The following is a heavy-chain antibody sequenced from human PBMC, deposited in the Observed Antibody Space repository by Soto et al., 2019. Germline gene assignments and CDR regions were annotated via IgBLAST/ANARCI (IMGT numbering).Heavy chain of an antibody. Sequence: GGSLSSSCAASGFTFRSYGMHWVRQAPGKGLEWVAVISYDGSNKYYADSVKGRFTISRDNSKKTLYLQMNSLRAGDTAVYYCAKGKRDGRTPYYSGMDVWGQGATVTVSS. V-gene: IGHV3-30*18. CDR3: AKGKRDGRTPYYSGMDV. CDR2: ISYDGSNK. J-gene: IGHJ6*02. CDR1: GFTFRSYG.